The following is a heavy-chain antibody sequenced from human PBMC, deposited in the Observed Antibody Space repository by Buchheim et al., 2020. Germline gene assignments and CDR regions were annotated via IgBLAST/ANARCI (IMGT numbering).Heavy chain of an antibody. J-gene: IGHJ5*02. CDR1: GGSVSSGSYY. CDR2: IYYSGST. CDR3: ARAGTEWFDP. D-gene: IGHD1-1*01. Sequence: QVQLQESGPGLVKPSATLSLTCTVSGGSVSSGSYYWRWIRQPPGKGLEWIGYIYYSGSTNYHPSLKSPVTISVDTSKNQFSLKLSSVTAADTAVYYCARAGTEWFDPWGQGTL. V-gene: IGHV4-61*01.